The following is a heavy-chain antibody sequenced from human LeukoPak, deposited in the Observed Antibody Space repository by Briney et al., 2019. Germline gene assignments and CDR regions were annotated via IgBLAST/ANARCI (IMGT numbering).Heavy chain of an antibody. V-gene: IGHV3-23*01. CDR2: ITSSGHT. CDR3: AKRDGYV. J-gene: IGHJ4*02. CDR1: GFIFSDYA. D-gene: IGHD3-10*02. Sequence: GGSLRLSCGASGFIFSDYAMSWVRQAPGKGLEWVSIITSSGHTNYADSVKGRFTISRDNSKNTLYLQMNSLRAEDTAVYYCAKRDGYVWGQGTLVTVSS.